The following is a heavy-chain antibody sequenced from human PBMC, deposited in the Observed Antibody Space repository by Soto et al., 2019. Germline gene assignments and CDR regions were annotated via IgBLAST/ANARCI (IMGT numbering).Heavy chain of an antibody. CDR1: GFTFSNYW. V-gene: IGHV3-74*01. Sequence: EVQLVESGGGLAQPGGSLRLSCAASGFTFSNYWMDWVRQVPGKGLVWVSHLGRDGSDIRYADSVKGRFTISRDNAKNTLYLQMNSLRVEDTAVYYCARDAHRGGDFDYWGQGTLVTVSS. CDR2: LGRDGSDI. CDR3: ARDAHRGGDFDY. D-gene: IGHD2-15*01. J-gene: IGHJ4*02.